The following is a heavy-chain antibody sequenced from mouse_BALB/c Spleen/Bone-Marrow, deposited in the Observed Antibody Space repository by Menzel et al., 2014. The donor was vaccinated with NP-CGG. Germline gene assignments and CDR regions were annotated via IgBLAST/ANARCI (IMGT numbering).Heavy chain of an antibody. CDR3: ARYGSSPYYDMDY. CDR2: IYPYNGGT. D-gene: IGHD1-1*01. Sequence: VQLKQSGPKLVKPGASVKISCKASGYTFTDYNMHWVKQSHGKSLEWIGYIYPYNGGTGYNQKFKSKATLTVDNSSSTAYMELRSLTSEDSAVYYCARYGSSPYYDMDYWGQGTSVTVSS. J-gene: IGHJ4*01. V-gene: IGHV1S29*02. CDR1: GYTFTDYN.